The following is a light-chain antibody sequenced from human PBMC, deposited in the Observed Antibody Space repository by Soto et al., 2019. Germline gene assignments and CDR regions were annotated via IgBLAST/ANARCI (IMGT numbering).Light chain of an antibody. CDR1: SSDVGGYNY. Sequence: QSVLTQPPSASGSPGQSVTISCTGTSSDVGGYNYVSWYQQHPGKAPKLMIYDVSKRPSGVPDRFSGSKSGNTASLAVSGLQAEDEADSYCSSYAGSNGVVFGGGTKLTVL. J-gene: IGLJ2*01. V-gene: IGLV2-8*01. CDR3: SSYAGSNGVV. CDR2: DVS.